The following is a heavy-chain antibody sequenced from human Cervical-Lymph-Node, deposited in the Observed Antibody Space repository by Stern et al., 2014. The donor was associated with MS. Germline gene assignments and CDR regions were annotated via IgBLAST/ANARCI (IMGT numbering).Heavy chain of an antibody. CDR2: IYYSGST. Sequence: QVQLQESGPGLVKPSETLSLTCAVSGDSISGYYWNWIRQSPGQGLEWIGSIYYSGSTNFNPALKSRITMSVDTSKNQFSLKLNSVTAADTAVYYCARWGSTVTFRTFDFWGQGTLVTVSS. CDR3: ARWGSTVTFRTFDF. CDR1: GDSISGYY. D-gene: IGHD4-17*01. J-gene: IGHJ4*02. V-gene: IGHV4-59*01.